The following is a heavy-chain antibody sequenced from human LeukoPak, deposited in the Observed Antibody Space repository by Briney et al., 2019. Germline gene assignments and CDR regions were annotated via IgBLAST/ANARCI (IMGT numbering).Heavy chain of an antibody. J-gene: IGHJ4*02. D-gene: IGHD6-13*01. CDR3: ARRIAAAGFYYFDY. V-gene: IGHV3-74*01. Sequence: GGSLRLSCAASGFTFSSYWMHWVRQAPGKGLVWVSRINTDRSTTSYADSVKGRFTISRDNAKNTLYLQMNSLRAEDTAVYYCARRIAAAGFYYFDYWGQGTLVTVSS. CDR1: GFTFSSYW. CDR2: INTDRSTT.